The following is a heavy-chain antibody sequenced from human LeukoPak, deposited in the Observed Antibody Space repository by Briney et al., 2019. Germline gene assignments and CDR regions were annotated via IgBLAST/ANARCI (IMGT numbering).Heavy chain of an antibody. CDR2: INPNSGGT. D-gene: IGHD3-10*01. J-gene: IGHJ6*03. CDR1: GYTFTGYY. V-gene: IGHV1-2*02. CDR3: ARDLGSYYGDYYYYYYMDV. Sequence: ASVKVSCKASGYTFTGYYMHWVRQAPGQGLEWMGWINPNSGGTNYAQKFQGRVTMTRDTSISTAYMELSRLRSDDTAVYYCARDLGSYYGDYYYYYYMDVWGKGTTVTVSS.